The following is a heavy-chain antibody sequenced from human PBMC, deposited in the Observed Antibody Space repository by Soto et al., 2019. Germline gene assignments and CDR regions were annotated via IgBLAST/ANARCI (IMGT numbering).Heavy chain of an antibody. D-gene: IGHD3-16*01. V-gene: IGHV3-7*04. CDR2: VNKDGSDR. CDR1: GFTFTGAW. J-gene: IGHJ4*02. Sequence: EVQLVESGGGLVQPGGSLRLTCAASGFTFTGAWMSWVRQAPGKGLEWVANVNKDGSDRYYVDSVKGRFTISRDNAKNSLFLQMTSRRAGDRVGCYWAGGGGNFDHWGQGTLVTVSS. CDR3: AGGGGNFDH.